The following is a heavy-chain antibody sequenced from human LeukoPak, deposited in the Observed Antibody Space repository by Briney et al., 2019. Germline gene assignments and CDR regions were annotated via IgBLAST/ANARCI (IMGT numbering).Heavy chain of an antibody. CDR2: ISSSNSYI. CDR3: ARDYSDSSGYYYLRY. V-gene: IGHV3-21*01. Sequence: GGSLRLSCAGPGFTFSSYSMNWVRQAPGKGLEWVSSISSSNSYIYYADSVKGRFTISRDNAKNSLYLQMNSLRAEDTAVYYCARDYSDSSGYYYLRYWGQGTLVTVSS. CDR1: GFTFSSYS. D-gene: IGHD3-22*01. J-gene: IGHJ4*02.